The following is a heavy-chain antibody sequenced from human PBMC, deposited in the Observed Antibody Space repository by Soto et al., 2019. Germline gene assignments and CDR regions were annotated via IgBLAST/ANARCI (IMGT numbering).Heavy chain of an antibody. V-gene: IGHV1-69*08. CDR1: GGTFSSYT. CDR2: IIPILSIA. J-gene: IGHJ4*02. CDR3: AKDYGGKDGDY. D-gene: IGHD4-17*01. Sequence: QVQLVQSGAEVKKPGSSVKVSCKASGGTFSSYTISWVRQAPGQGLEWMGRIIPILSIANYAQKFQGRVTITADKSTSTAYMELSSLRSEDTAVYYCAKDYGGKDGDYWGQGTLVTVSS.